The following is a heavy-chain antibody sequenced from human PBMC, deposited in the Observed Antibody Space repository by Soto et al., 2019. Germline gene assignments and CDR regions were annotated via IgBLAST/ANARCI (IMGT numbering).Heavy chain of an antibody. CDR2: IYYSGST. V-gene: IGHV4-30-4*01. J-gene: IGHJ4*02. Sequence: SETLSLTCTVSGGSISSGDYYWIWIRQPPGKGLEWIGYIYYSGSTYYNPSLKSRVTISVDTSKNQFSLKLSSVTAADTAVYYCARILRSSGWYYFDYWGQGTLVTVSS. D-gene: IGHD6-19*01. CDR3: ARILRSSGWYYFDY. CDR1: GGSISSGDYY.